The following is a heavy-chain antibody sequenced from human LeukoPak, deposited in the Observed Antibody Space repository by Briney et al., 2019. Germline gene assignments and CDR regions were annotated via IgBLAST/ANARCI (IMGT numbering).Heavy chain of an antibody. CDR1: GFTFSTFA. CDR3: AKDRVDNDNADY. CDR2: IRSDGTTK. V-gene: IGHV3-30*02. Sequence: GGSLRLSCAASGFTFSTFAMHWVRQAPGKGLEWVAYIRSDGTTKYYADSVNGRFTVSRDNSKNTLYLQMNSLRPEDTAVFYCAKDRVDNDNADYWGPVTLVTVSS. J-gene: IGHJ4*02. D-gene: IGHD1-1*01.